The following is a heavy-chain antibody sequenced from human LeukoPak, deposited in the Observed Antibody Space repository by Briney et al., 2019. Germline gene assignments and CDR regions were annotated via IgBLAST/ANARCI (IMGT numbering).Heavy chain of an antibody. J-gene: IGHJ4*02. D-gene: IGHD5-12*01. CDR1: GYTFTSYG. CDR2: ISAYNGNT. CDR3: ARTPPDSGYDYYFDY. Sequence: ASVKVSCKASGYTFTSYGISWVRQAPGQGLEWMGWISAYNGNTNYAQKLQGRVTMTTDTSTSTAYMELRSLRSDDTAVYYCARTPPDSGYDYYFDYWGQGTLVTVSS. V-gene: IGHV1-18*01.